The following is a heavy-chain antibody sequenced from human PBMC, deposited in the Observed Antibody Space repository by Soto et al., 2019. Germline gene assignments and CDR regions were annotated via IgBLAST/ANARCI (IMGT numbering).Heavy chain of an antibody. Sequence: GESLKISCEASGFIFTNFWMHWVRQVPGKGLVWVSRIDTSGSSTSYADSVKGRFTISRDNAENTVSLQMNSLRAEDTGVYYCAKDSWYFDLWSQGSLVTV. CDR2: IDTSGSST. D-gene: IGHD6-13*01. CDR3: AKDSWYFDL. CDR1: GFIFTNFW. V-gene: IGHV3-74*01. J-gene: IGHJ4*02.